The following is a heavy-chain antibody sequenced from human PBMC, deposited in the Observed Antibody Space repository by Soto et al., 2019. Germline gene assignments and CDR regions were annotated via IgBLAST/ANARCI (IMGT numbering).Heavy chain of an antibody. Sequence: PGGSLRLSCAASGFTFSSYAMHWVRQAPGKGLEWVAVISYDGSNKYYADSVKGRFTISRDNSKNLRSDDTALYYCATDRTYYDSSGDPEFWGQGTLVTVSS. V-gene: IGHV3-30-3*01. CDR2: ISYDGSNK. CDR1: GFTFSSYA. CDR3: SSGDPEF. D-gene: IGHD3-22*01. J-gene: IGHJ4*02.